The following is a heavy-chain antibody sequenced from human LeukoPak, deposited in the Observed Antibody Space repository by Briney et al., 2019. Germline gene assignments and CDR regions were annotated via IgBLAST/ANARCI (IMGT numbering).Heavy chain of an antibody. CDR2: INHSGST. Sequence: SETLSLTCTVSGGSVSSGDNYWSWIRQPPGKGLEWIGEINHSGSTNYNPSLKSRVTISVDTSKNQFSLKLSSVTAADTAVYYCARGGSGWYSRYWGRGTLVTVSS. CDR3: ARGGSGWYSRY. CDR1: GGSVSSGDNY. D-gene: IGHD6-19*01. V-gene: IGHV4-61*08. J-gene: IGHJ4*02.